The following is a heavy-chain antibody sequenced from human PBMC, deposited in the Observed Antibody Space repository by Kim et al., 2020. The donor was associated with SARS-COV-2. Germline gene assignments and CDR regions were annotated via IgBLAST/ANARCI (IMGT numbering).Heavy chain of an antibody. CDR3: ARDSSGYYYYYYGMDV. Sequence: SLKRRVTISVDTSKNHCSLKLSSVTAADTAVYYCARDSSGYYYYYYGMDVWGQGTTVTVSS. V-gene: IGHV4-59*12. D-gene: IGHD3-22*01. J-gene: IGHJ6*02.